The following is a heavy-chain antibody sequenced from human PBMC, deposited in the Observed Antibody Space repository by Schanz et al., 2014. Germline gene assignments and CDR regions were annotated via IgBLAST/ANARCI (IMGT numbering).Heavy chain of an antibody. Sequence: VQLVESGGGLVEPGGSLTLSCAASRFTVTNAWMSWIRQAPGKGLEWISFINTGSNYINYADSVKGRFTISRDNTKNSLFLQLNSLRADDTAVYYCARNRGSGGQNWYFDLWGRGTLVTVSS. D-gene: IGHD1-26*01. CDR2: INTGSNYI. J-gene: IGHJ2*01. CDR1: RFTVTNAW. V-gene: IGHV3-11*05. CDR3: ARNRGSGGQNWYFDL.